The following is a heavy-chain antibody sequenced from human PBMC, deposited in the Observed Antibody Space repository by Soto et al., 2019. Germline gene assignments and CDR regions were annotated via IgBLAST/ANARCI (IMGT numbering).Heavy chain of an antibody. J-gene: IGHJ4*02. CDR3: ARLDSSGYYALDY. V-gene: IGHV1-2*04. Sequence: GASVKVSCKASGYTFTGYYMHWVRQAPGQGLEWMGWINPNSGGTNYAQKFQGWVTMTRDTSISTAYMELSRLRSDDTAVYYCARLDSSGYYALDYWGQGTLVTVSS. CDR2: INPNSGGT. D-gene: IGHD3-22*01. CDR1: GYTFTGYY.